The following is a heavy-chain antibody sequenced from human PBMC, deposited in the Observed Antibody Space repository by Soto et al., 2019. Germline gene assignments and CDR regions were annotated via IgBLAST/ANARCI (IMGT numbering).Heavy chain of an antibody. V-gene: IGHV3-23*01. CDR3: AKDMRGRLPYYFDY. J-gene: IGHJ4*02. Sequence: WWSLRLSCSASVFTFSSYAMSWFRQAPGKGLEWVSAISGSGGSTYYADSVKGRFTISRDNSKNTLYLQMNSLRAEDTAVYYCAKDMRGRLPYYFDYWGQGTLVTVSS. D-gene: IGHD2-2*01. CDR1: VFTFSSYA. CDR2: ISGSGGST.